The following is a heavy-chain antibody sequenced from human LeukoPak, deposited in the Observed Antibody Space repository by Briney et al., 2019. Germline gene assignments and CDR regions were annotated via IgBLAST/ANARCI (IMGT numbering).Heavy chain of an antibody. V-gene: IGHV1-46*01. CDR3: ARDGRAGILEVYGMDV. CDR1: GYTFTSYY. J-gene: IGHJ6*02. Sequence: ASVKVSCKASGYTFTSYYMHWVRQAPGQGLEWMGIINPSGGSTSYAQKFQGRVTMTRDTSTSTVYMELSSLRSEDTAVYYCARDGRAGILEVYGMDVWGQGTTVTVSS. D-gene: IGHD2-15*01. CDR2: INPSGGST.